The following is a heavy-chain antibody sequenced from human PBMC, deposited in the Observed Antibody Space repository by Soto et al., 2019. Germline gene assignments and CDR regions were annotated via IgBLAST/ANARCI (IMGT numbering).Heavy chain of an antibody. V-gene: IGHV4-31*03. Sequence: QVQLQESGPGLVKPSQTLSLTCTVSGGSISSGGYYWSWIRQHPGKGLEWIGYIYYSGSTYYNPSLKRRVTISVDTSKNQFSLKLSSVTAADTAVYYCARGVYGSGSYYFDYWGQGTLVTVSS. D-gene: IGHD3-10*01. CDR1: GGSISSGGYY. J-gene: IGHJ4*02. CDR3: ARGVYGSGSYYFDY. CDR2: IYYSGST.